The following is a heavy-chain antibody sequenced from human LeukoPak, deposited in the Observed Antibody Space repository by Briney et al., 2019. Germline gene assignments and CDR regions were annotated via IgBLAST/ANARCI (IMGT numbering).Heavy chain of an antibody. CDR2: IYYSGST. CDR3: AREGPHNWFDP. V-gene: IGHV4-59*01. Sequence: SETLSLTCTVSAGSISSYYWSWIRQPPGKGLEWIGYIYYSGSTNYNPSLKSRVTISVDTSKNQFSLKLSSVTAADTAVYYCAREGPHNWFDPWGQGTLVTVSS. J-gene: IGHJ5*02. CDR1: AGSISSYY. D-gene: IGHD1-14*01.